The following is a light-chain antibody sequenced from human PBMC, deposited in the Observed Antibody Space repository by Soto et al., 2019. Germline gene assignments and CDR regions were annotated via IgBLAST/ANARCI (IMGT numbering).Light chain of an antibody. J-gene: IGKJ2*01. CDR2: GAS. Sequence: ETVLTQSPGTLPLSPGERATLSCRASQSVNSNYLAWYQQKPGQATRLLIYGASSRAAAIPDRFSGSGSGTDFTLTISRLEPQDFAVYYCQQYGQLPYIFGQGTKLGIK. CDR1: QSVNSNY. CDR3: QQYGQLPYI. V-gene: IGKV3-20*01.